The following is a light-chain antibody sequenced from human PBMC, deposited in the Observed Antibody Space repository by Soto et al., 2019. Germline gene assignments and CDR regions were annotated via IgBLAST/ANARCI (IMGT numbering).Light chain of an antibody. V-gene: IGLV2-14*01. J-gene: IGLJ2*01. CDR3: SSYTAINTVT. CDR1: SSDVGGYNY. CDR2: EVT. Sequence: QSVLTQPASVYGSPGQSITISCTGTSSDVGGYNYVSWYQQHPGKGPKLMIYEVTNRPSGVSFRFSGSKSGNTASLTISGLQAEDEADYYCSSYTAINTVTFGGGTKVTVL.